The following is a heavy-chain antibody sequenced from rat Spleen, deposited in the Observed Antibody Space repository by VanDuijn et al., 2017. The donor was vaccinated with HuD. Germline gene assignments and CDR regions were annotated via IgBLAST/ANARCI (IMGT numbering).Heavy chain of an antibody. CDR3: ARSVFDY. J-gene: IGHJ2*01. CDR1: GFTFSNYY. V-gene: IGHV5-29*01. CDR2: INYDGSRT. Sequence: EVQLVESDGGIVQPGRSLKLSCAASGFTFSNYYMAWVRQAPTKGLEWVATINYDGSRTDYRDSVKGRFTISRDNAKSTLYLQMDSLRSEDTATYYCARSVFDYWGQGVMVTVSS.